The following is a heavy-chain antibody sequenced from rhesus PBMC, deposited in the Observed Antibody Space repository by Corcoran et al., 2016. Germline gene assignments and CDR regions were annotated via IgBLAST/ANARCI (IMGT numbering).Heavy chain of an antibody. CDR1: GGSLSGYS. Sequence: QVQLQESGPGLLKPSETLSLTCAVSGGSLSGYSWYWLRPPPGRGLGWSGYIGGSSRITYYRPSLKSRLTFSTDTSKSQFSLKLSSVTAADTAVYYCAGFTGYCPNFDSWGQGVLVTVSS. CDR3: AGFTGYCPNFDS. J-gene: IGHJ4*01. V-gene: IGHV4-165*02. D-gene: IGHD3-3*01. CDR2: IGGSSRIT.